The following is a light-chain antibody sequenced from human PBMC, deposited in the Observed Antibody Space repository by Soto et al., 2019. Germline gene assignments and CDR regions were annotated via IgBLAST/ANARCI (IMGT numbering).Light chain of an antibody. CDR2: GAS. CDR3: QQYATSPKLT. J-gene: IGKJ4*01. CDR1: QSVTSSY. Sequence: EIVLTQSPGTLSLSPGERATLSCRASQSVTSSYLAWYQQRPGQAPRLLIYGASSRATGIPARFSGSGSGTDFTLTISRLEPEDFAVYYCQQYATSPKLTFGGGTKVEI. V-gene: IGKV3-20*01.